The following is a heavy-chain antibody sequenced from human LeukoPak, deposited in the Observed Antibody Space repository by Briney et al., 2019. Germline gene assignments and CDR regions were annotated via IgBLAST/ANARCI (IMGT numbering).Heavy chain of an antibody. D-gene: IGHD2-15*01. CDR3: ARAHSGLYLDS. J-gene: IGHJ4*02. CDR2: IHTTGYT. Sequence: SETLSLTCTVSGESLGTFYWSWIRQPAGQGLEYIGRIHTTGYTNYKPSLKSRVIMSVDSSKNQFSLTLRSVTATDTAIYYCARAHSGLYLDSWGQGTLVTVSS. CDR1: GESLGTFY. V-gene: IGHV4-4*07.